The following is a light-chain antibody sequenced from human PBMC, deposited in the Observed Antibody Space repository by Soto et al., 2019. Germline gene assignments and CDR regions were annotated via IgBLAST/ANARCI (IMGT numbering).Light chain of an antibody. CDR3: QQVNVYPST. CDR1: QRISSY. V-gene: IGKV1-9*01. CDR2: DAS. Sequence: IQLTQSPSSLSASVGDRVTITCRASQRISSYLGWYQQKPGKAPNLLIYDASTLHSGVPSRFSGGGSGTDFTLTISSLQPEDFATYYCQQVNVYPSTFGGGTKVDIK. J-gene: IGKJ4*01.